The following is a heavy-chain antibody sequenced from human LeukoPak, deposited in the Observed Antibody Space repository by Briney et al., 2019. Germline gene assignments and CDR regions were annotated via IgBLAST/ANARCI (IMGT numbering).Heavy chain of an antibody. CDR1: GGSISSYY. Sequence: SETLSLTCTVSGGSISSYYWSWIRQPPGKGLEWIGYIYYSGSTNYNPSLKSRVTISVDTSKNQFSLKLSSVTAADTAVYYCARVVRLRPIFGVVIRRWSNAFDIWGQGTMVTVSS. D-gene: IGHD3-3*01. J-gene: IGHJ3*02. CDR2: IYYSGST. V-gene: IGHV4-59*01. CDR3: ARVVRLRPIFGVVIRRWSNAFDI.